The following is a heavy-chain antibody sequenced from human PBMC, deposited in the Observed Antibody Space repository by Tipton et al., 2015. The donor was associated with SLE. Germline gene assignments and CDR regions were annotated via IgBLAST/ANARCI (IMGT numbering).Heavy chain of an antibody. CDR3: ARQYSSSSDYFDY. CDR2: INHSGST. J-gene: IGHJ4*02. V-gene: IGHV4-34*01. Sequence: LRLSCAVYGGAFSGYYWGWVRPPPREGLGWVWGINHSGSTNYNPSLKRRVTISVGTSKNQFSLKLTSVTAADTAVYYCARQYSSSSDYFDYWGQGTLVTVSS. CDR1: GGAFSGYY. D-gene: IGHD6-6*01.